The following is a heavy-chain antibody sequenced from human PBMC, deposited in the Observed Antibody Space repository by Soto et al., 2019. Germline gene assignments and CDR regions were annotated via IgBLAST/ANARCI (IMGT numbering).Heavy chain of an antibody. Sequence: HPGGSLRLSCAASGFTFSTYSMNWVRQAPGKGLEWVSSISSSSTIYYADSVKGRFTISRDNVQNSLYLQMHSLRAEDTAVYYCARERVSGWTFAYWGQGTLVTVSS. CDR3: ARERVSGWTFAY. CDR2: ISSSSTI. J-gene: IGHJ4*02. CDR1: GFTFSTYS. V-gene: IGHV3-48*01. D-gene: IGHD6-19*01.